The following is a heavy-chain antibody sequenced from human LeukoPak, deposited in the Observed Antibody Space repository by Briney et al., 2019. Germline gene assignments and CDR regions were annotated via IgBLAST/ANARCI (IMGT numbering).Heavy chain of an antibody. CDR1: GFTFSSYG. V-gene: IGHV3-30*02. CDR2: IRYDGSNK. Sequence: GGSLRLSCAASGFTFSSYGMHWVRQAPGKGLEWVAFIRYDGSNKYYADSVKGRFTISRDNSKNTLYLQMNSLRAEDTAVYYCARARMDCSSTSCYFLIDYWGQGTLSPSPQ. D-gene: IGHD2-2*01. CDR3: ARARMDCSSTSCYFLIDY. J-gene: IGHJ4*02.